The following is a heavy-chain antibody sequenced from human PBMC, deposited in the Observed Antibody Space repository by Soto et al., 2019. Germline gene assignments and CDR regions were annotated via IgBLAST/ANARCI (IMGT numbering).Heavy chain of an antibody. CDR1: GFTFSSYG. V-gene: IGHV3-30*18. CDR3: AKEGGGYCNSTSCSYFDY. D-gene: IGHD2-2*01. J-gene: IGHJ4*01. CDR2: ISYDGSNK. Sequence: FLRLSCAASGFTFSSYGMHWVRQAPGKGLEWVAVISYDGSNKYYADSVKGRFTISRDNSKNTLYLQMNSLRAEDTAVYYCAKEGGGYCNSTSCSYFDYWGQGTLVTVSS.